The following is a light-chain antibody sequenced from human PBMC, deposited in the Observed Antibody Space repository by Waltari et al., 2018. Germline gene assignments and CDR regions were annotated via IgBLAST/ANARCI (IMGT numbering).Light chain of an antibody. CDR2: GAF. V-gene: IGKV1-16*02. Sequence: DIQMTQSPSSLSASVGDRVTITCRASQDITKYLAWFQQKPGRAPKSLIYGAFILQSGVSLNFSGSGSGTDFTLTITSLQPEDFGTYYCLQYQAYPLTVGGGTKVDIK. CDR1: QDITKY. CDR3: LQYQAYPLT. J-gene: IGKJ4*01.